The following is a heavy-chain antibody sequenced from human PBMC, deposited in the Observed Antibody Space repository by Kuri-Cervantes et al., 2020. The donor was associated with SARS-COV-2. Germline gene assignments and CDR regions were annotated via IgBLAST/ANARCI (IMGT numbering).Heavy chain of an antibody. Sequence: GESLKISCAASGFTFSSYEMNWVRQAPGKGLEWVSYISSSGSTIYYADAVKGRFTISRDIAKDSLYLQMNTLRDEDTAVYYCARGHLWLGEKAYYYYYGLDVWGQGTTVTVSS. CDR2: ISSSGSTI. CDR3: ARGHLWLGEKAYYYYYGLDV. D-gene: IGHD3-10*01. CDR1: GFTFSSYE. V-gene: IGHV3-48*03. J-gene: IGHJ6*02.